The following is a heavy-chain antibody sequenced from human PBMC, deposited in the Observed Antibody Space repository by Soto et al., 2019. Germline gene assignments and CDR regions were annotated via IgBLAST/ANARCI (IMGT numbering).Heavy chain of an antibody. J-gene: IGHJ3*02. CDR1: GYSFTTYW. CDR2: IYPGDSDT. Sequence: GDSLKISCKGSGYSFTTYWLAWVRQMPGKGLEYMGIIYPGDSDTRYSPSFQGQVTISADKSISTAYPQWTSLKASDTAIYYAARASVSTTRLEDPFNRRGQGKRGT. V-gene: IGHV5-51*01. D-gene: IGHD1-1*01. CDR3: ARASVSTTRLEDPFNR.